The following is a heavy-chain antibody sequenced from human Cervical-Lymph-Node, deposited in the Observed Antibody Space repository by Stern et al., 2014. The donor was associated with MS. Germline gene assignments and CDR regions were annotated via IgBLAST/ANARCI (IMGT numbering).Heavy chain of an antibody. CDR1: EDTFTDYY. V-gene: IGHV1-46*01. CDR3: ARGPLMRGWFDP. J-gene: IGHJ5*02. Sequence: MQLVESGADVKKPGASVRVSCKTSEDTFTDYYIHWVRQAPGQGLQWMGVINPSSGSATYAQKFQGRVTMTRDKSTTTVYMELSSLRSEDTAVYYCARGPLMRGWFDPWGQGTLVTVS. CDR2: INPSSGSA.